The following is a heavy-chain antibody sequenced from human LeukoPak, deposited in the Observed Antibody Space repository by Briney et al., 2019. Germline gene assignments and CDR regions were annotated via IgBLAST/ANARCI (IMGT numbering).Heavy chain of an antibody. Sequence: SETLSLTCTVSGASISSYYWSWIRQLPGKGLEWIGYIYYSGSTNYNPSLKSRVTISVDTSKNQFSLKLTSVTAADTAVYYCARDDLYCSSTSCHYYGMDVWGKGTTVTVSS. CDR3: ARDDLYCSSTSCHYYGMDV. D-gene: IGHD2-2*01. V-gene: IGHV4-59*01. CDR2: IYYSGST. CDR1: GASISSYY. J-gene: IGHJ6*04.